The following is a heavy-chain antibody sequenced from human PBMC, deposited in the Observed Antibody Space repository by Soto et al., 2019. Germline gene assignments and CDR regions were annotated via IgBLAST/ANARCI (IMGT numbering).Heavy chain of an antibody. CDR3: VTGLYVWGVTGDY. V-gene: IGHV3-23*01. CDR1: GFPFSDYA. D-gene: IGHD3-16*01. J-gene: IGHJ4*02. Sequence: EVQLLESGGGLAQPGGSLRVSCAASGFPFSDYAMSWVRQAPGKGLEWVSIITATDGSTYYADSVKGRFTISRDDAKNTLHLQMNSLRVEDTAVYYCVTGLYVWGVTGDYWGQGTLVTVSS. CDR2: ITATDGST.